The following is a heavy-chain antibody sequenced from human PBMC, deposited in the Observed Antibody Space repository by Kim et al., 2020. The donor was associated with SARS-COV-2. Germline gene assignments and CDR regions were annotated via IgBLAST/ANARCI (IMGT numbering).Heavy chain of an antibody. CDR3: ARDIGGAAD. D-gene: IGHD1-26*01. Sequence: STIYYADSVKGRLPISRDNAKNSLYLQMNSLRAEDTAVYYCARDIGGAADWGQGTLVTVSS. J-gene: IGHJ4*02. V-gene: IGHV3-48*04. CDR2: STI.